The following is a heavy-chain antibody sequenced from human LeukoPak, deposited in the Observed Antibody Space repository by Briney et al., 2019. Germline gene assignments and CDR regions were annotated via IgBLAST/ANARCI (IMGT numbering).Heavy chain of an antibody. J-gene: IGHJ4*02. V-gene: IGHV4-34*01. CDR3: ARELPEKHLDY. CDR2: INHSGST. CDR1: DGSFSGYY. D-gene: IGHD1-26*01. Sequence: SETLSLTCAVYDGSFSGYYWSWIRQPPGKGLEWIGEINHSGSTNYNPSLKSRVTISLDTSKNQFSLMLSSVTAADTAVYYCARELPEKHLDYWGQGTLVTVSS.